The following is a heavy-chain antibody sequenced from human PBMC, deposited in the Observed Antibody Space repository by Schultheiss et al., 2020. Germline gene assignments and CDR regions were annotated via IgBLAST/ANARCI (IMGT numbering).Heavy chain of an antibody. CDR1: GFTFSSYG. CDR3: ANLSWSSTDNDY. Sequence: GESLKISCAASGFTFSSYGMHWVRQAPGKGLEWVAVISYDGSNKYYADSVKGRFTISRDNSKNTLYLQMNSLRAEDTAVYYCANLSWSSTDNDYWGQGTLVTVSS. V-gene: IGHV3-30*18. J-gene: IGHJ4*02. D-gene: IGHD6-13*01. CDR2: ISYDGSNK.